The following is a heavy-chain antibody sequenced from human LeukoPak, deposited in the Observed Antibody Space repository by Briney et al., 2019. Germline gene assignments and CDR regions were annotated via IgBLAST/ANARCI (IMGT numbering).Heavy chain of an antibody. J-gene: IGHJ4*02. CDR2: INPNNGGT. CDR1: GYTFTGYY. D-gene: IGHD3-10*01. CDR3: ARAPGYGSGSYYRGNY. V-gene: IGHV1-2*02. Sequence: GASVKVSCKASGYTFTGYYMHWVRQAPGQGLEWMGWINPNNGGTNYAQKFQGRVTMTRDTSISTAYMERSRMRSDDTAVYCCARAPGYGSGSYYRGNYWGQGTLVTVSS.